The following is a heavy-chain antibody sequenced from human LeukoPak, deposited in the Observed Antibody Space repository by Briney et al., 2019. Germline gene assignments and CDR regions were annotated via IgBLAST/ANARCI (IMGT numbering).Heavy chain of an antibody. CDR1: GFTFSDYY. J-gene: IGHJ4*02. V-gene: IGHV3-11*04. CDR2: ISSSGSTI. Sequence: GGSLRLSCAASGFTFSDYYMSWIRQAPGKGLEWVSYISSSGSTIYYADSVKGRFTISRDNAKNSLYLQMNSLRAEDTAVYYCARDLPSSYYYDSSDPPCFDYWGQGTLVTVSS. D-gene: IGHD3-22*01. CDR3: ARDLPSSYYYDSSDPPCFDY.